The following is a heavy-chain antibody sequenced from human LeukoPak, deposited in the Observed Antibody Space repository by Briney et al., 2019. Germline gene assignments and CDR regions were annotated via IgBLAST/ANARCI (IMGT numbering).Heavy chain of an antibody. D-gene: IGHD6-13*01. CDR1: GYTFTSYG. J-gene: IGHJ6*02. CDR3: ARRGRDSSSFTPPHYGMDV. CDR2: INPSGGST. V-gene: IGHV1-46*01. Sequence: ASVKVSCKASGYTFTSYGISWVRQAPGQGLEWMGIINPSGGSTSYAQKFQGRVTMTRDTSTSTVYMELSSLRSEDTAVYYCARRGRDSSSFTPPHYGMDVWGQGTTVTVSS.